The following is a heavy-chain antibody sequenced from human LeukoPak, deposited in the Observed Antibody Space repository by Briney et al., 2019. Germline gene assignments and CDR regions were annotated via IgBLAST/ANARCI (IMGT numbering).Heavy chain of an antibody. V-gene: IGHV1-8*01. CDR1: GYTFTSYD. CDR2: MNPNSGNT. D-gene: IGHD1-26*01. J-gene: IGHJ4*02. CDR3: AKAAPSIVGAHPHFDY. Sequence: ASVKVSCKASGYTFTSYDINWVRQATGQGLEWMGWMNPNSGNTGYAQKFQGRVTMTRNTSISTVYMELSSLRSEDTAVYYCAKAAPSIVGAHPHFDYWGQGTLVTVSS.